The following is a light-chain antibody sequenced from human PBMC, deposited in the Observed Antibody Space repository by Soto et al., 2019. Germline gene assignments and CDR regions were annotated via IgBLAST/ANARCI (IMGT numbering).Light chain of an antibody. V-gene: IGKV1D-12*01. J-gene: IGKJ5*01. Sequence: DIQVTQSPSSVSASVGDRVTITCRASQDIAGYLAWYQHAPGKAPNLLIYAAYTLQSGVPSRFSGSGSGTEFSLTITSLQPEDFATYYCQYLNGAPTITFGQGTRLEIK. CDR2: AAY. CDR1: QDIAGY. CDR3: QYLNGAPTIT.